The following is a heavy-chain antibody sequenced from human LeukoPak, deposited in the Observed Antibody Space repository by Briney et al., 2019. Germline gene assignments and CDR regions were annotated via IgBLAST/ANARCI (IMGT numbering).Heavy chain of an antibody. CDR3: GVSPRRDAFDF. V-gene: IGHV3-7*01. J-gene: IGHJ3*01. CDR1: GFTFSSYA. CDR2: IKQDGSEK. Sequence: GGSLRLSCAASGFTFSSYAMSWVRQAPGEGLKWVANIKQDGSEKYYVVSVKGRFTISRDNAKNSLYLQMNSLRAEDTAVYYCGVSPRRDAFDFWGQGTMVTVSS.